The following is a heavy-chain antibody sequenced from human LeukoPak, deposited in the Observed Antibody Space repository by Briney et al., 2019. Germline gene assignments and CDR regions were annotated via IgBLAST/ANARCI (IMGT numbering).Heavy chain of an antibody. CDR2: INPSGGST. CDR3: ARDPSPGIAVAGTGASDY. J-gene: IGHJ4*02. CDR1: GYTFTSYY. Sequence: ASVKVSCKASGYTFTSYYMHWVRQAPGQGLEWMGIINPSGGSTSYAQKFQGRVTMTRDTSTSTVYMELSSLRSEDTAVYYCARDPSPGIAVAGTGASDYWGQGTLVTVSS. V-gene: IGHV1-46*01. D-gene: IGHD6-19*01.